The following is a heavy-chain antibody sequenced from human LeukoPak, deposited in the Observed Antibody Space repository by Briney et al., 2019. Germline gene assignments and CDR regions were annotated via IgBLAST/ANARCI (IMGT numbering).Heavy chain of an antibody. CDR2: INHSGST. J-gene: IGHJ5*02. Sequence: SETLSLTCAVYGGSFSGYYWSWIRQPPGKGLEWIGEINHSGSTNYNPSLKSRVTISVDTSKNQFSLKLSSVTAADTAVYYCAGGRTTMVRGVRGWFDPWGQGTLVTVSS. V-gene: IGHV4-34*01. CDR1: GGSFSGYY. CDR3: AGGRTTMVRGVRGWFDP. D-gene: IGHD3-10*01.